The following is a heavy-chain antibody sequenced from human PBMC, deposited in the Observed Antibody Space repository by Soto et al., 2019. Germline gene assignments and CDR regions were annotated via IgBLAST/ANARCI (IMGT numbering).Heavy chain of an antibody. CDR2: FIPVYRTL. CDR3: ATGVIWIGYFTVDS. CDR1: GGSFGNSA. Sequence: QVQLVQSGAEVKKPGSSVKVSCKASGGSFGNSAINWVRQTPGQGLEWLGGFIPVYRTLNYAQKFQGRVTITADKSTGTAYMTLISLASDETAVYYCATGVIWIGYFTVDSWGQGTRVTVSS. J-gene: IGHJ4*02. D-gene: IGHD3-3*01. V-gene: IGHV1-69*06.